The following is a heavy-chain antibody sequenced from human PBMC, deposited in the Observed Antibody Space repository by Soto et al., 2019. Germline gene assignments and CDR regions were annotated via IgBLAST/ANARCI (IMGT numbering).Heavy chain of an antibody. CDR1: GGTFSSYA. D-gene: IGHD1-7*01. CDR2: IIPIFGTA. CDR3: ARGRARVTITGTSYYYYYGMDV. Sequence: QVQLVQSGAEVKKPGSSVTVSCKASGGTFSSYAISWVRQAPGQGLEWMGGIIPIFGTANYAQKFQGRVTITADESTSTAYMELSSLRSEDTAVYYCARGRARVTITGTSYYYYYGMDVWGQGTTVTVSS. J-gene: IGHJ6*02. V-gene: IGHV1-69*01.